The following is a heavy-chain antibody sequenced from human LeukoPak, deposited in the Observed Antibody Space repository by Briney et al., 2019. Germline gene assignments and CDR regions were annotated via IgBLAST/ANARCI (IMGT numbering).Heavy chain of an antibody. J-gene: IGHJ3*02. Sequence: GGSLRLSCAASGFIFSNYAMSWVRQAPGKGLEWVSAIDSTGAYTWYADSVKGRFTISRDNSKNTLYLQMNSLRAEDTAVYYCARDEGALWFGELFNAFDIWGQGTMVTVSS. D-gene: IGHD3-10*01. V-gene: IGHV3-23*01. CDR1: GFIFSNYA. CDR2: IDSTGAYT. CDR3: ARDEGALWFGELFNAFDI.